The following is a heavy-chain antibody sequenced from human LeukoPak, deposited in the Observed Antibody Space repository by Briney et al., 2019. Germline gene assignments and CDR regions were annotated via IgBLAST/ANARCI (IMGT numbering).Heavy chain of an antibody. D-gene: IGHD5-18*01. CDR3: ARRGYSYDDAFDI. CDR1: GGSISSYY. CDR2: IYYSGST. V-gene: IGHV4-59*01. Sequence: PSETLSLTCTVSGGSISSYYWSWIRQPPGNGLEGIGYIYYSGSTNYNPSLTSRVTISVDTSKNQFSLKLSSVTAADTAVYYCARRGYSYDDAFDIWGQGTMVTVSS. J-gene: IGHJ3*02.